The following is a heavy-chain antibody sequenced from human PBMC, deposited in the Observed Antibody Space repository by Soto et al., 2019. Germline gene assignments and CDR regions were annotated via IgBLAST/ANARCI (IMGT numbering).Heavy chain of an antibody. J-gene: IGHJ4*02. CDR3: ARGGGLRWVDY. CDR1: GGSFSGYY. V-gene: IGHV4-34*01. Sequence: QVQLQQWGAGLLKPSETLSLTCAVYGGSFSGYYWSWIRQPPGKGLEWIGEINHSGSTNYNPSLKSRVTISVDTSKNQCSLKLSSVTAADTAVYYCARGGGLRWVDYWGQGTLVTVSS. D-gene: IGHD4-17*01. CDR2: INHSGST.